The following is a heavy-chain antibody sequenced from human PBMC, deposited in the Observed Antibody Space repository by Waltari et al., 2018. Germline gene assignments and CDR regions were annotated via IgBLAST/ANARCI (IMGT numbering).Heavy chain of an antibody. J-gene: IGHJ5*02. V-gene: IGHV3-30*02. CDR3: AKDSFVHSSSPNL. CDR2: IRYDGSNK. CDR1: GFTFGTYG. Sequence: QVQLVGSGGALVQPGGPLRPSCAASGFTFGTYGFPWFRQAPGKGLEWVAFIRYDGSNKYYADSVKGRFTISRDNSKNTLYLQMNSLRAEDTAVYYCAKDSFVHSSSPNLWGQGTLVTVSS. D-gene: IGHD6-6*01.